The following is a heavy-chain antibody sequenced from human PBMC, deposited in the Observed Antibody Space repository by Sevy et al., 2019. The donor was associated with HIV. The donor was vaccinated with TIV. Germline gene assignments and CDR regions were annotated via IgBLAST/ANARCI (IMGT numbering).Heavy chain of an antibody. CDR1: GYTFTSYG. CDR3: ARDVHHLTGVGLPHDAFDI. CDR2: ISAYNGNT. V-gene: IGHV1-18*01. D-gene: IGHD3-9*01. J-gene: IGHJ3*02. Sequence: ASVKVSCKASGYTFTSYGISWVRQAPGQGLEWMGWISAYNGNTNYAQKLQGRVTMITDTSRSTAYMELRSLRSDDTAVYYCARDVHHLTGVGLPHDAFDIWGQGTMVTVSS.